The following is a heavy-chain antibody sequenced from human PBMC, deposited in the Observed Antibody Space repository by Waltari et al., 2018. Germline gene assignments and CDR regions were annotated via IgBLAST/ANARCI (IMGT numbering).Heavy chain of an antibody. CDR1: GFTFSSYA. CDR3: AKGFPPAEYFQH. CDR2: ISGGGGST. J-gene: IGHJ1*01. D-gene: IGHD3-3*01. Sequence: EVQLLESGGGLVQPGGSLRLSCAASGFTFSSYAMSWVRQAPGKGREWVLAISGGGGSTYYADSVKGRFTISRDNSKNTLYLQMNSLRAEDTAVYYCAKGFPPAEYFQHWGQGTLVTVSS. V-gene: IGHV3-23*01.